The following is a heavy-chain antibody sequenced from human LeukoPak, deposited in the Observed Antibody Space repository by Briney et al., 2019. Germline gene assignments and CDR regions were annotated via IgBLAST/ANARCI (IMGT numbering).Heavy chain of an antibody. J-gene: IGHJ6*03. Sequence: ASVKVSCKASGYSFTDHYLHWVRQAPGQGLEWMGWINPNSGDTNYAQKFQGRVTMTRDTSISTAYMELSSLSSEDTAVYYCTRRPAAAGRSSYDYMDVWGKGTTVTVSS. V-gene: IGHV1-2*02. D-gene: IGHD6-13*01. CDR1: GYSFTDHY. CDR2: INPNSGDT. CDR3: TRRPAAAGRSSYDYMDV.